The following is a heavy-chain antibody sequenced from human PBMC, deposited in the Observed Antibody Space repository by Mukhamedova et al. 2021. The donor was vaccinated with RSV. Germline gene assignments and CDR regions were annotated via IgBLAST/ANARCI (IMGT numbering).Heavy chain of an antibody. V-gene: IGHV3-13*01. D-gene: IGHD1-26*01. J-gene: IGHJ2*01. CDR2: GTVGDT. CDR3: GRGRSRLHLDL. Sequence: GTVGDTYYAGSVKGRFTISREDAKNSLDLQMDSLRAEDTAVYYCGRGRSRLHLDLWGRGTLVTVSS.